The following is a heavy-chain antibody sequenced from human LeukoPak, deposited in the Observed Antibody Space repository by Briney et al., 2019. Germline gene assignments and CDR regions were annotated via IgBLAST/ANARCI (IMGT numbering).Heavy chain of an antibody. CDR2: IYYSGST. J-gene: IGHJ5*02. Sequence: SETLSLTCTVSGGSISSSSYYWGWIRQPPGKGLEWIGSIYYSGSTYYNPSLKSRVTISVDTSKNQFSLKLSSVTAADTAVYYCARHPPNYYGSGGSNWFDPWGQGTLVTVSS. D-gene: IGHD3-10*01. CDR3: ARHPPNYYGSGGSNWFDP. CDR1: GGSISSSSYY. V-gene: IGHV4-39*01.